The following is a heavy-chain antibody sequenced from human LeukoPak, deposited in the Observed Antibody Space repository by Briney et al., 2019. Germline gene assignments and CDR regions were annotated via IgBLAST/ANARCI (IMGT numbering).Heavy chain of an antibody. CDR1: GYTFTSYG. CDR2: IYPGDSDT. D-gene: IGHD2-21*01. J-gene: IGHJ4*02. Sequence: GASVKVSCKASGYTFTSYGISWVRQMPGKGLEWMGIIYPGDSDTRYSPSFQGQVTVSADKSISTAYLQWSSLKASDTAMYYCARSCGGDCFFDYWGQGTLVTVSS. V-gene: IGHV5-51*03. CDR3: ARSCGGDCFFDY.